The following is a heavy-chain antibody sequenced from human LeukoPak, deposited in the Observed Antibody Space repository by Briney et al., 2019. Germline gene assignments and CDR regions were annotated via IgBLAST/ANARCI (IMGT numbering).Heavy chain of an antibody. CDR1: GYTFINYW. D-gene: IGHD2-2*01. J-gene: IGHJ4*02. V-gene: IGHV5-51*01. CDR2: IYPGGSDT. Sequence: GESLKISCKGSGYTFINYWIGWVRQMPGKGLEWMGIIYPGGSDTRYSPSFQGQVTISADKSISTAYLQWSSLKASDTDMYYCARRGYCSSTSCYASFAFDYWGQGTLVTVSS. CDR3: ARRGYCSSTSCYASFAFDY.